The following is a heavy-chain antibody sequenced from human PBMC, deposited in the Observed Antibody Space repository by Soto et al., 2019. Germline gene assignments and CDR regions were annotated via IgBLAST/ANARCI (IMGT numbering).Heavy chain of an antibody. CDR1: GYTFTSYG. V-gene: IGHV1-18*01. CDR2: ISAYNGNT. Sequence: ASVKVSCKASGYTFTSYGISWVRQAPGQGLEWMGWISAYNGNTNYAQKLQGRVTMTTDTSTSTAYMELRSLRSDDTAVYYCARDLGRGGYCSSTSCYLLDYWGQGTLVTVSS. D-gene: IGHD2-2*01. CDR3: ARDLGRGGYCSSTSCYLLDY. J-gene: IGHJ4*02.